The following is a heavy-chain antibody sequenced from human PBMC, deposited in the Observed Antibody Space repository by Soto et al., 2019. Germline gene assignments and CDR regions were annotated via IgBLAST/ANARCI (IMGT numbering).Heavy chain of an antibody. CDR3: ASVDTYDYYYSMDV. Sequence: EVQLVETGGGLIQPGGSLSLSCAASGLAVTSNYMSWVRQAPGKGLEWVTTVYSSGTTYYADSVKGRFTFSRDKSKNTIYLQRMYLRAEDTAVYYCASVDTYDYYYSMDVWGQGTTVTVSS. CDR1: GLAVTSNY. CDR2: VYSSGTT. J-gene: IGHJ6*02. V-gene: IGHV3-53*02. D-gene: IGHD5-18*01.